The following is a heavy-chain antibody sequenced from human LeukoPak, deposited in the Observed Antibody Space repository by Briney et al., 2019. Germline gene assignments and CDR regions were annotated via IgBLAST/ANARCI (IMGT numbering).Heavy chain of an antibody. D-gene: IGHD5-24*01. Sequence: GGSLRLSCAASGFTFSSYAMSWVRQAPGKGLEWVANIKQDGSEKYYVDSVKGRFTISRDNAKNSLYLQMNSLRAEDTAVYYCAREMATISTTTFDYWGQGTLVTVSS. CDR3: AREMATISTTTFDY. CDR2: IKQDGSEK. J-gene: IGHJ4*02. CDR1: GFTFSSYA. V-gene: IGHV3-7*01.